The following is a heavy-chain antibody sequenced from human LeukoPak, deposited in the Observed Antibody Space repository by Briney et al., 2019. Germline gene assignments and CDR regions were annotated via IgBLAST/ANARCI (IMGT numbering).Heavy chain of an antibody. CDR3: ARGLDYYDSSGYLDY. Sequence: GGSLRLSCAASGFTFSSNGMHWVRQAPGKGLEWVAVIWYDGSNKYYADSVKGRFTISRDNSKNTLYLQMNSLRAEDTAVYYCARGLDYYDSSGYLDYWGQGTLVTVSS. CDR1: GFTFSSNG. J-gene: IGHJ4*02. CDR2: IWYDGSNK. D-gene: IGHD3-22*01. V-gene: IGHV3-33*01.